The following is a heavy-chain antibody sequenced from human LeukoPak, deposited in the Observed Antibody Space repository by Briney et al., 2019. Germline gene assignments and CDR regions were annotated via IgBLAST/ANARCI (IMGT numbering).Heavy chain of an antibody. CDR2: IYHSGST. CDR3: ARGYYDSSGYMFAGGQPWFDP. V-gene: IGHV4-38-2*02. Sequence: PSETLSLTCTVSGYSISSGYYWGWIRQPPGKGLEWIGSIYHSGSTYYNPSLKSRVTISVDTSKNQFSLKLSSVTAADTAVYYCARGYYDSSGYMFAGGQPWFDPWGQGTLVTVSS. D-gene: IGHD3-22*01. J-gene: IGHJ5*02. CDR1: GYSISSGYY.